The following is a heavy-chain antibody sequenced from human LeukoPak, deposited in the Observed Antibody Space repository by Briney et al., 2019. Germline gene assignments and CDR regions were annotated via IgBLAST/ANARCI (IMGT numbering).Heavy chain of an antibody. J-gene: IGHJ6*04. V-gene: IGHV4-59*11. Sequence: NASETLSLTCTVSSGSISSHHWTWIRQPPGKGLEYIGYVFYDGSTNYNPSLKSRVTISVDTPKNQFSLKLSSVTPADTAVYYCASGIAAQAGSFFYYYFIDVWAKGTTVTVSS. CDR1: SGSISSHH. CDR2: VFYDGST. CDR3: ASGIAAQAGSFFYYYFIDV. D-gene: IGHD6-6*01.